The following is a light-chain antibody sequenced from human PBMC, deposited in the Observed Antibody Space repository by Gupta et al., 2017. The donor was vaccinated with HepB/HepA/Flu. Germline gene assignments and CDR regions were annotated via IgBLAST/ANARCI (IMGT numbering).Light chain of an antibody. CDR3: AEWDDSLNGVV. V-gene: IGLV1-44*01. CDR2: TDN. CDR1: SSNIAGNT. Sequence: SVLTQLPSVSRTPGPSVTISFSGSSSNIAGNTVNWYQQLPGTAPRLLIYTDNQRTSGVPERFYGAKNGTSTAMAISGRKYEDEANDYCAEWDDSLNGVVFGGGTKLTVL. J-gene: IGLJ2*01.